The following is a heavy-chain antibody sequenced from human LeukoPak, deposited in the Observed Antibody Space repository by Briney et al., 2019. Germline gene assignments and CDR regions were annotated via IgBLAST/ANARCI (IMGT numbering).Heavy chain of an antibody. CDR1: GGSISSYY. J-gene: IGHJ4*02. V-gene: IGHV4-59*08. D-gene: IGHD1-7*01. Sequence: TSETLSLTCTVSGGSISSYYWSWIRQPPGKGLEWIGYIYYSGSTKYNPSLKSRVPISVDTSKNQFSLKLSSVTAADTAVYYCARHTRDNWNYFKHPSQFDYWGQGTMVTVSS. CDR3: ARHTRDNWNYFKHPSQFDY. CDR2: IYYSGST.